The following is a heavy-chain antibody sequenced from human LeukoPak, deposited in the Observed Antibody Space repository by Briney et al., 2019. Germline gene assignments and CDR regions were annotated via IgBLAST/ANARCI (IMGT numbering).Heavy chain of an antibody. CDR1: GYTFTSYA. J-gene: IGHJ6*03. Sequence: ASVKVSCKASGYTFTSYAMNWVRQAPGQGLEWMGWINTNTGNPTYAQGFTGRFVFSLDTSVSTAYLQISSLKAEDTAVYYCASGIEILAGYSSSWYYYYMDVWGKGTTVTVSS. D-gene: IGHD6-13*01. CDR3: ASGIEILAGYSSSWYYYYMDV. CDR2: INTNTGNP. V-gene: IGHV7-4-1*02.